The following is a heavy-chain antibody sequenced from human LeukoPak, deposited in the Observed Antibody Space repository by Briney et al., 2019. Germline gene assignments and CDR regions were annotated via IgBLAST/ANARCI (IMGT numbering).Heavy chain of an antibody. Sequence: SETLSLTCTVSGGSISSYYWSWIRQPPGKGLEWIGYIYYSGSTNYNPSLKSRVTISVDTSKNQFSLKLSSVTASDTDVYYCARGAHWYFDLWGRGTLVTVSS. J-gene: IGHJ2*01. V-gene: IGHV4-59*01. CDR1: GGSISSYY. CDR3: ARGAHWYFDL. CDR2: IYYSGST.